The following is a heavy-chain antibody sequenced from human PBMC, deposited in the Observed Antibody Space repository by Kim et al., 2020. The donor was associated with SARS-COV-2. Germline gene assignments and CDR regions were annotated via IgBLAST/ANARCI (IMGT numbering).Heavy chain of an antibody. CDR3: AREYSGSYYIY. CDR2: IISSSSYI. CDR1: GFTFSSYR. V-gene: IGHV3-21*04. J-gene: IGHJ4*02. D-gene: IGHD1-26*01. Sequence: GGSLRLSCAASGFTFSSYRMNWVRQAPGKGLEWVSSIISSSSYIYYADSVKGRFTISRDNAKNSLYLQMNSLRAEDTAVYYCAREYSGSYYIYWGQGTLVTVSS.